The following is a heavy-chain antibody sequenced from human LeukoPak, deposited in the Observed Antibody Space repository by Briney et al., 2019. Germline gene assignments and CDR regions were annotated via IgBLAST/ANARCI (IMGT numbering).Heavy chain of an antibody. CDR1: GGSISSYY. Sequence: PSETLSLTCTVSGGSISSYYWSWIRQPAGKGLEWIGRIYTSGSTNYNPSLKSRVTMSVDTSKNQFSLKLSSVTATDTAVYYCARDGEAVAGLKFDYWGQGTLVTVSS. D-gene: IGHD6-19*01. J-gene: IGHJ4*02. V-gene: IGHV4-4*07. CDR2: IYTSGST. CDR3: ARDGEAVAGLKFDY.